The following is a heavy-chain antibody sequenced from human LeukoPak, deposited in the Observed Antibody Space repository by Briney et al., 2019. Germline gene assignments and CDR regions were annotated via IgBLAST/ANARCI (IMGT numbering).Heavy chain of an antibody. Sequence: QTGGSLRLSCAASGFTFSSFWMSWVRQTPGKGLEWVAMIKHDGSEKYSVDSLKGRFTISRDNAKNLLYLQMNSLRVEDTAVYHCARETRLLSYWGQGTLATVSS. V-gene: IGHV3-7*01. J-gene: IGHJ4*02. CDR1: GFTFSSFW. D-gene: IGHD3-3*01. CDR2: IKHDGSEK. CDR3: ARETRLLSY.